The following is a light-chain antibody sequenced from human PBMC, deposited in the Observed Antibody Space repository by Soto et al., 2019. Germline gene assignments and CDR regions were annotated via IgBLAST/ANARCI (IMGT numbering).Light chain of an antibody. V-gene: IGKV3-15*01. J-gene: IGKJ4*01. CDR3: QQYNSWPPLT. CDR2: GAS. Sequence: EIVMPQSPATLSVSPGERATLSCRASQSVSSNLAWYQQKPGQAPRLLIYGASTRATGIPARFSGSGSGTEFTLTISSLQSEDLAVYYCQQYNSWPPLTFGGGTKVEIK. CDR1: QSVSSN.